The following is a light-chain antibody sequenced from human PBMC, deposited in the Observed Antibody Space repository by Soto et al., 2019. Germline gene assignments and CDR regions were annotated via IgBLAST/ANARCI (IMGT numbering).Light chain of an antibody. CDR3: QKRTSWPPSWT. V-gene: IGKV3-11*01. Sequence: EIVLTQSPATLSLSPGERATLSCRASQSVSSHLAWYQQKPGQAPRLLIYDASNRATGTPDRFSGSGSGTDFTLTIRSLEPEDFAVYSCQKRTSWPPSWTFGQGTKVDIK. CDR2: DAS. CDR1: QSVSSH. J-gene: IGKJ1*01.